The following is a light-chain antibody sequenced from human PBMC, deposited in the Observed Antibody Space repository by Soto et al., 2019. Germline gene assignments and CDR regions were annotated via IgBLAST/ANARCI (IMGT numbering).Light chain of an antibody. CDR1: QSVGSN. V-gene: IGKV3-15*01. CDR2: GPP. CDR3: QQYNNWPPLT. J-gene: IGKJ4*01. Sequence: EIVMTQSPSTLSVSPGERATLSCKASQSVGSNLAWYQQKPGQAPRLLIYGPPTRATGIPARFSGSGSGTEFTLTISSLQSEDFGVYYCQQYNNWPPLTFGGGTKVDIK.